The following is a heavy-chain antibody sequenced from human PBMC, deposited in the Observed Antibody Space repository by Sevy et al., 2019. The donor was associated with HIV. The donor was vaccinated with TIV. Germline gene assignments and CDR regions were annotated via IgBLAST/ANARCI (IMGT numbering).Heavy chain of an antibody. CDR2: ISSNGGST. CDR3: VKSGGGNPSYWYFDL. V-gene: IGHV3-64D*06. D-gene: IGHD2-15*01. CDR1: EFTFSSYA. J-gene: IGHJ2*01. Sequence: GGSLRLSCSASEFTFSSYAMHWVRQAPGKGLEYVSAISSNGGSTYYADSVKGRFTISRDNSKNTLYLQMSSLRAEDTAVYYCVKSGGGNPSYWYFDLWGRGTLVTVSS.